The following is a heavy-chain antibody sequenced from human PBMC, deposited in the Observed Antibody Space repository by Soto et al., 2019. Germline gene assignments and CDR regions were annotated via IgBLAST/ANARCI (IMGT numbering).Heavy chain of an antibody. CDR1: GGSISSCGYS. J-gene: IGHJ4*02. CDR2: IYHSGST. V-gene: IGHV4-30-2*01. CDR3: ARGPPVATDY. Sequence: SETLSLTCAVSGGSISSCGYSWSWIRQPPGKGLEWIGYIYHSGSTYYNPSLKSRVTISVDRSKNQFSLKLSSVTAADTAVHYCARGPPVATDYWGQGTLVTVSS. D-gene: IGHD2-21*02.